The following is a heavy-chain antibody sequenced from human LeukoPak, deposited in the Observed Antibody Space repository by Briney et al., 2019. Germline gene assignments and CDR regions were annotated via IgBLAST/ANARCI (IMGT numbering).Heavy chain of an antibody. J-gene: IGHJ4*02. CDR1: GFTFSSYA. CDR3: AKDDPPYAEFDWLYDY. Sequence: GGSLRLSCAASGFTFSSYAMSWVRQAPGKGLEWVSAISGSGGNTYYADSVKGRFTISRDNSKNTLYLQMNSLRAEDTAVYYCAKDDPPYAEFDWLYDYWGQGTLVTVSS. V-gene: IGHV3-23*01. CDR2: ISGSGGNT. D-gene: IGHD3-9*01.